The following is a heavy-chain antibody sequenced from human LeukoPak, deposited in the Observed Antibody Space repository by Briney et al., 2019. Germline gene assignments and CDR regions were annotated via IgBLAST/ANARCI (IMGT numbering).Heavy chain of an antibody. D-gene: IGHD1-26*01. CDR2: ITYSGST. CDR1: GGSISSSTYY. CDR3: ARQGVGATDC. Sequence: SETLSLTCTVSGGSISSSTYYWAWIRQSPGKGLEWIGSITYSGSTYYNPSLESRVTISVDTSKNRFSLRLISVTAVDTAVYYCARQGVGATDCWGQGTLVTVSS. V-gene: IGHV4-39*01. J-gene: IGHJ4*02.